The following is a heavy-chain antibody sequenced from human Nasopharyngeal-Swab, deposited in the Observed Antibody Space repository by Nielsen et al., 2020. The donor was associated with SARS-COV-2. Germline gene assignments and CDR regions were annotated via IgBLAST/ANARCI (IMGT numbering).Heavy chain of an antibody. Sequence: SETLSLTCTVSGGSISSYYWSWIRQPPGKGLEWIGRIYTSGSTNYNPSLKSRVTMSVDTSKNQFSLKLSSVTAADTAVYYCARALSGAYYYDSSGYYETNWFDPWGQGTLVTVSS. CDR3: ARALSGAYYYDSSGYYETNWFDP. D-gene: IGHD3-22*01. CDR1: GGSISSYY. J-gene: IGHJ5*02. V-gene: IGHV4-4*07. CDR2: IYTSGST.